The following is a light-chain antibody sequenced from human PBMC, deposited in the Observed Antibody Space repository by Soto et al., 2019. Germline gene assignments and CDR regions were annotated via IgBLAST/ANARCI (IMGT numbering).Light chain of an antibody. CDR1: QFVSSN. Sequence: EIGMTQSPVTLTVSPGERATLSWRRSQFVSSNLAWYQQKPGQAPRLLIYGASTRATGIPARFSGSGSGTEFTLTISNLQSEDFAVYFCQQYHNWPPITFGQGTRLEIK. CDR3: QQYHNWPPIT. CDR2: GAS. V-gene: IGKV3D-15*01. J-gene: IGKJ5*01.